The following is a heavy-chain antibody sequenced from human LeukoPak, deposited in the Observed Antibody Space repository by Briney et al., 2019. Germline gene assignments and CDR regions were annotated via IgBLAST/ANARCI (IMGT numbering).Heavy chain of an antibody. CDR2: IIPIFGTA. V-gene: IGHV1-69*13. Sequence: GASVKVSCKASGGTFSSYAISWVRQAPGQGLEWMGGIIPIFGTANYAQKFQGRVTITADESTSTAYMELSSLRSEDTAVYYCAVRSTNWGAFDYWGQGTLVTVSS. D-gene: IGHD7-27*01. J-gene: IGHJ4*02. CDR1: GGTFSSYA. CDR3: AVRSTNWGAFDY.